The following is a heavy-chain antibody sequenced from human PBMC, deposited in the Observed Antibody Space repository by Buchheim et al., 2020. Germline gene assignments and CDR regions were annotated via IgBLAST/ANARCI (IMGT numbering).Heavy chain of an antibody. CDR3: VKGSDRSSPNWFDP. CDR2: ISGSGVST. CDR1: GFTFSSYA. J-gene: IGHJ5*02. D-gene: IGHD2-2*01. Sequence: EVQLLESGGGLVQPGGSLRLSCAASGFTFSSYAMSWVRQAPGKGLEWVSSISGSGVSTYCADSVKGRFSISSDNSKNTLYLQMNSLRAEDTAVYYCVKGSDRSSPNWFDPWGQGTL. V-gene: IGHV3-23*01.